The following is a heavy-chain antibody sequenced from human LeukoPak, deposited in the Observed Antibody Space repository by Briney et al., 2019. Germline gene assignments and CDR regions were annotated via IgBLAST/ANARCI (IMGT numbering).Heavy chain of an antibody. CDR2: LYYSGST. D-gene: IGHD5-24*01. J-gene: IGHJ4*02. CDR1: GGSISSSSYY. V-gene: IGHV4-39*01. Sequence: SETLSLTCTVSGGSISSSSYYWGWMRQPPGKGLEWIGSLYYSGSTYYNPSLKRRVTISVDTSKNQFSLMLSSVTAADTAVYHCARHCGYKSPHCCDFDYWGQGTLVTVSS. CDR3: ARHCGYKSPHCCDFDY.